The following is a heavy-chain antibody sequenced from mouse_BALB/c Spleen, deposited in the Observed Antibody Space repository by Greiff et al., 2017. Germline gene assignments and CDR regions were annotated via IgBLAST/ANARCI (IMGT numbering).Heavy chain of an antibody. J-gene: IGHJ4*01. CDR2: ISDGGSYT. CDR1: GFTFSDYY. CDR3: ARGLRLRAMDY. Sequence: EVQVVESGGGLVKPGGSLKLSCAASGFTFSDYYMYWVRQTPEKRLEWVATISDGGSYTYYPDSVKGRFTISRDNAKNNLYLQMSSLKSEDTAMYYCARGLRLRAMDYWGQGTSVTVSS. D-gene: IGHD1-2*01. V-gene: IGHV5-4*02.